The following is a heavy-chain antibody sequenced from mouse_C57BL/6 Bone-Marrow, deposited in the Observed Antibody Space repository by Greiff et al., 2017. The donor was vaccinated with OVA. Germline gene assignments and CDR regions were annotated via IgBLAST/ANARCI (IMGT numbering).Heavy chain of an antibody. CDR2: IHPRSGNT. CDR1: GYTFTSYG. CDR3: AINPVDY. V-gene: IGHV1-81*01. J-gene: IGHJ4*01. Sequence: VHLVESGAELARPGASVKLSCKASGYTFTSYGISWVKQRTGQGLEWIGEIHPRSGNTYYNEKFKGKATLTADKSSSTAYMELRSLTSEDSAVYFCAINPVDYWGQGTSVTVSS.